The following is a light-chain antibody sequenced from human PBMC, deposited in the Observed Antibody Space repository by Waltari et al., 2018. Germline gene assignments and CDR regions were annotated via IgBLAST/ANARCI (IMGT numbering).Light chain of an antibody. J-gene: IGLJ2*01. CDR3: AAWDDSLSGPV. Sequence: QSVLTQPPSASGTPGQRVTIPCSGSSSHIGSNYVYWYQQLPGPAPKLLIYRNNQRPSGVPDRFSGSKSGTSASLAISGLRSEDEADYYCAAWDDSLSGPVFGGGTKLTVL. CDR1: SSHIGSNY. CDR2: RNN. V-gene: IGLV1-47*01.